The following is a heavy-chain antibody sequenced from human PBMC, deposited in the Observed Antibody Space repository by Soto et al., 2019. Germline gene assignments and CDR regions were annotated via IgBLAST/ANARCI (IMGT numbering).Heavy chain of an antibody. CDR3: ARDKSDFWSGYYNNWFDP. V-gene: IGHV3-48*02. CDR2: ISSSSSTI. D-gene: IGHD3-3*01. Sequence: EVQLVESGGGLVQPGGSLRLSCAASGFTFSSYSMNWVRQAPGKGMEWVSYISSSSSTIYYADSVNGRFTISGDNPKNSLHLQMNSLSDEDTAVYYCARDKSDFWSGYYNNWFDPWGQGTLVTVSS. J-gene: IGHJ5*02. CDR1: GFTFSSYS.